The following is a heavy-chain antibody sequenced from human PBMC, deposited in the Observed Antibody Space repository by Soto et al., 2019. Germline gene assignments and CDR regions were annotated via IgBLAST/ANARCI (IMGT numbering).Heavy chain of an antibody. Sequence: PXETLSLPFSVSGRSISSNYWSWIRQSPDKGLEWLGYVFYGGTDYNPSLGGRVSMSVETSKSQFSLKLTSVTVADTAVYYCESYRGALYFEAWGPGILVTVSS. V-gene: IGHV4-59*01. J-gene: IGHJ4*02. D-gene: IGHD3-16*01. CDR2: VFYGGT. CDR3: ESYRGALYFEA. CDR1: GRSISSNY.